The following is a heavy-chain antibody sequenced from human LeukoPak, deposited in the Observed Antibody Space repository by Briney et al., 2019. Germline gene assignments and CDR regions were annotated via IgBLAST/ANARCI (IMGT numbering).Heavy chain of an antibody. CDR2: FDPEDGET. V-gene: IGHV1-24*01. J-gene: IGHJ4*02. Sequence: EASVKVSCKVSGYTLTELSMHWVRQAPGKGLEWMGGFDPEDGETIYAQKFQGRVTMTEDTSTDTAYMELSSLRSEDTAVYYCAKCLAEPGTCYFEHWGQGTLVTVSS. CDR3: AKCLAEPGTCYFEH. D-gene: IGHD1-1*01. CDR1: GYTLTELS.